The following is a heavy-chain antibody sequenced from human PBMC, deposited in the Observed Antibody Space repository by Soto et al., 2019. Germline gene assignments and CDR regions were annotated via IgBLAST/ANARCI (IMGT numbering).Heavy chain of an antibody. J-gene: IGHJ4*02. CDR3: AHGELMITFGGVIVTHNYYFDY. D-gene: IGHD3-16*02. CDR1: GFSLSTSGVG. CDR2: IYWNDDK. V-gene: IGHV2-5*01. Sequence: GSGPTLVNPTQTLTLTCSFSGFSLSTSGVGVGWIRQPPGKAMEWLALIYWNDDKRYSPSLKSRLTITKDTSKNQVVLTMTNMDPVDTATYYCAHGELMITFGGVIVTHNYYFDYWGQGTLVTVSS.